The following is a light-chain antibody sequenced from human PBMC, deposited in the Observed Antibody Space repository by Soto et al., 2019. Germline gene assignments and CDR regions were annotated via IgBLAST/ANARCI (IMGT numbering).Light chain of an antibody. CDR1: QSISTQ. CDR2: GAF. Sequence: MNQSPSTLSAYIRDRVTIICLASQSISTQLAWYQQEPGKAPKLLISGAFSLESGVPSRFSGSGSGTEFALTISSLQPDDFATYYCQQYYTYSTFGQGTKVDIK. V-gene: IGKV1-5*02. J-gene: IGKJ1*01. CDR3: QQYYTYST.